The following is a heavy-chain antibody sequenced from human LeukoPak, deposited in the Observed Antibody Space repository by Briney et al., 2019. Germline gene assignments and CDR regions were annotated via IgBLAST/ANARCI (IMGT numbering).Heavy chain of an antibody. Sequence: GGSLRLSCAASGFTFSSYWMNWVRQAPGKGLEWVAKIKQDGSEKYYVDSVKGRFTISRDNAKNSLYLQMNSLRAEDTAVYYCASRKSSFGVVIRGYDAFDIWGQGTMVTVSS. CDR3: ASRKSSFGVVIRGYDAFDI. CDR2: IKQDGSEK. V-gene: IGHV3-7*01. CDR1: GFTFSSYW. D-gene: IGHD3-3*01. J-gene: IGHJ3*02.